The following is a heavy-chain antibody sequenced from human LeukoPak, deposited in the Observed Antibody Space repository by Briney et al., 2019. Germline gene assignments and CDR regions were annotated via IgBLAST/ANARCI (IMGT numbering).Heavy chain of an antibody. V-gene: IGHV3-20*04. Sequence: GGSLRLSCAATGLTFDDYGMSWVRQAPGKGLEWVSGINWNGGSTGYAYSVKGRFTISRDNAKNSLYLQMNSLRAEDTALYYCARVNYDILTGYSWGGDYWGQGTLVTVSS. D-gene: IGHD3-9*01. CDR1: GLTFDDYG. CDR2: INWNGGST. CDR3: ARVNYDILTGYSWGGDY. J-gene: IGHJ4*02.